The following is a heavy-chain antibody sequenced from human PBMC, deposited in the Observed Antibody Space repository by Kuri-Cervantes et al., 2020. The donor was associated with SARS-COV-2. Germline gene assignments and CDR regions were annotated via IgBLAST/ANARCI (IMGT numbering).Heavy chain of an antibody. J-gene: IGHJ3*02. D-gene: IGHD5-24*01. V-gene: IGHV3-30*02. Sequence: GGSLRLSCAASGFTFSSYGMHWVRQAPGKGLEWVAFIRYDGSNKYYADSVKGRFTISRDNSKNTLYLQMNSLKTEDTAVYYCTRVGRDGYKGAFDIWGQGTMVTVSS. CDR2: IRYDGSNK. CDR3: TRVGRDGYKGAFDI. CDR1: GFTFSSYG.